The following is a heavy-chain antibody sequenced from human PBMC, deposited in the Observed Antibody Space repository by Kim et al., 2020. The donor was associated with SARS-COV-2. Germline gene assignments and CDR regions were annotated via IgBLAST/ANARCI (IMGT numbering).Heavy chain of an antibody. J-gene: IGHJ5*02. D-gene: IGHD6-13*01. Sequence: ASVKVSCKASGYTFTGYYMHWVRQAPGQGLEWMGWINPNSGGTNYAQKFQGRVTMTRDTSISTAYMELSRLRSDDTAVYYCARGGISYSSSWYGGDWFDPWGQGTLVTVSS. CDR3: ARGGISYSSSWYGGDWFDP. CDR1: GYTFTGYY. CDR2: INPNSGGT. V-gene: IGHV1-2*02.